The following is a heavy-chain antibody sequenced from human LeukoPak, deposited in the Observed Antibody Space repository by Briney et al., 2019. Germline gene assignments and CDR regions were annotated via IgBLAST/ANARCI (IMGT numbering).Heavy chain of an antibody. CDR1: GFPFSAYA. J-gene: IGHJ4*02. Sequence: PGGSLRLPCAASGFPFSAYAMTWVRQAPGKGPEWVSSISPQGTTYYADSVKGRFTVSRDNSRNTLFLQMGSLRADDMAVYYCAKPRVDSGTGSSYGHGLDFWGQGTLVTVSS. CDR2: ISPQGTT. V-gene: IGHV3-23*01. CDR3: AKPRVDSGTGSSYGHGLDF. D-gene: IGHD5-18*01.